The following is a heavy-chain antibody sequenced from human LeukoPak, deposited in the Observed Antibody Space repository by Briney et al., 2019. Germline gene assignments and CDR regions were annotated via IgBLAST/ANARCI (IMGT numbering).Heavy chain of an antibody. Sequence: GGSLRLSCAASGFTFSSYWIHGVRQAPGKGPVWVSRINGDGTDANYADSVRGRFTISRDNTKNTVYLQMNSLRAEDTAVYYCAPNWFDPWGQGTLVTVSS. CDR1: GFTFSSYW. CDR2: INGDGTDA. V-gene: IGHV3-74*01. J-gene: IGHJ5*02. CDR3: APNWFDP.